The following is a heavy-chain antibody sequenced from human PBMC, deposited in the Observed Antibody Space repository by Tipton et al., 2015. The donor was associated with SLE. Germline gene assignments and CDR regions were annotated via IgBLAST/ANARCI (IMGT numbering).Heavy chain of an antibody. J-gene: IGHJ6*03. CDR3: ARQGILYGSYMDV. D-gene: IGHD3-10*01. V-gene: IGHV5-51*01. CDR2: IYPGDSDA. Sequence: QLVQSGAEVKKPGESLKISCKACGYSLSSHWIGWVRQMPGKGLEWMGIIYPGDSDARYSPSFQGQVTISADKSISTAYLQWSSLKASDTAVYYCARQGILYGSYMDVWGKGTTVTVSS. CDR1: GYSLSSHW.